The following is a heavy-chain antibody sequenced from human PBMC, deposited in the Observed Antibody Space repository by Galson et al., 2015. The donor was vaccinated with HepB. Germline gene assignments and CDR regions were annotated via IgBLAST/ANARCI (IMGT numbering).Heavy chain of an antibody. Sequence: SLRLSCAASGFIFSNYAMTWVRYVPGKGLEWVSGISGSGDDTYYIDSVKGRFTISRDSSKRTVYLQMNSLRSDDTAVYYCAGNVFMDVWGQGTAVTVSS. CDR2: ISGSGDDT. CDR1: GFIFSNYA. CDR3: AGNVFMDV. J-gene: IGHJ6*02. D-gene: IGHD5/OR15-5a*01. V-gene: IGHV3-23*01.